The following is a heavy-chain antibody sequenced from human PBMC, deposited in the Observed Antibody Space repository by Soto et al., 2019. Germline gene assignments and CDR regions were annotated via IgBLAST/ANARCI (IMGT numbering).Heavy chain of an antibody. CDR3: AKGGYNYGFLFDC. CDR1: GFTFSTYA. D-gene: IGHD5-18*01. CDR2: ISGGGGGT. Sequence: SLRLSCAASGFTFSTYAMTWVRQAPGKGLEWVSAISGGGGGTYYTDSVKGRFTISRDNSKNTLYLQMNSLRAEDTAVYYCAKGGYNYGFLFDCWGQGTLVTVSS. V-gene: IGHV3-23*01. J-gene: IGHJ4*02.